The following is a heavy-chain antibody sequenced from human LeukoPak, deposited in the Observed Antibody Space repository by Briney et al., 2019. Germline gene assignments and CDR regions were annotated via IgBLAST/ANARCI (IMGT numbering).Heavy chain of an antibody. CDR3: ARDVGYSGYDFGY. D-gene: IGHD5-12*01. Sequence: PSETLSLTCTVSGGSISSYYWSWIRQPPGKGLEWIGYIYYSGSTNYNPSLKSRVTISVDTSKNQFSLKLSSVTAADTAVYYCARDVGYSGYDFGYWGQGTLVTVSS. J-gene: IGHJ4*02. CDR1: GGSISSYY. V-gene: IGHV4-59*01. CDR2: IYYSGST.